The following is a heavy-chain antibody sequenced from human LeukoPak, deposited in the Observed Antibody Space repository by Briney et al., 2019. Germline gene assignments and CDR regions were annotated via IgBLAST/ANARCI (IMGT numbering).Heavy chain of an antibody. CDR1: GFTFSSYS. V-gene: IGHV3-48*02. CDR2: ITASGTAM. D-gene: IGHD3-16*01. Sequence: GGSLRLSCAASGFTFSSYSMNWVRQAPGKGLEWVSHITASGTAMFYADSVKGRFTISRDNAKNSLYLQMNSLRDEDTAAYYCAKFGLDYWGQGTLVTVSS. CDR3: AKFGLDY. J-gene: IGHJ4*02.